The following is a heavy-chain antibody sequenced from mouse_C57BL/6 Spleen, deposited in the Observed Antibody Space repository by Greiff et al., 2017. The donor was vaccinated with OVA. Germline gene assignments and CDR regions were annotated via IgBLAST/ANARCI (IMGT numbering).Heavy chain of an antibody. CDR1: GYSITSGYY. Sequence: EVQLQESGPGLVKPSQSLSLTCSVTGYSITSGYYWNWIRQFPGNKLEWMGYISYDGSNNYNPSLKNRISITRDTSKNQFFLKLNSVTTEDTATYYCARGDYGSTSCAYWGQGTLVTVSA. D-gene: IGHD1-1*01. CDR2: ISYDGSN. J-gene: IGHJ3*01. V-gene: IGHV3-6*01. CDR3: ARGDYGSTSCAY.